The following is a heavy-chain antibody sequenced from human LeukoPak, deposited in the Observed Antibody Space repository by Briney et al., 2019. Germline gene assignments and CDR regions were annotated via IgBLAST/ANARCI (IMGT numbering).Heavy chain of an antibody. CDR3: ARPSGG. CDR1: GFTFSSYA. Sequence: PGGSLRLSCAASGFTFSSYAMHWVRQAPDKGLEWVAVISYDGSNKYYADSVKGRFTISRDNSKNTLYLQMNSLRAEDTAVYYCARPSGGWGQGTLVTVSS. CDR2: ISYDGSNK. J-gene: IGHJ4*02. V-gene: IGHV3-30-3*01. D-gene: IGHD3-10*01.